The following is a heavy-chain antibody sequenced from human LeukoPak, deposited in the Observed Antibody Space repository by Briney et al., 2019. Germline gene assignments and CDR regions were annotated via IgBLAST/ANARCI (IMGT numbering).Heavy chain of an antibody. J-gene: IGHJ3*02. V-gene: IGHV4-4*07. CDR3: ARPYRVHGSFPFDI. D-gene: IGHD3-10*01. Sequence: SETLSLTCTVSGGSISSYYWTWIRQSAVKGLEWIGRIYADGSTSYNPTLSGRVTILVDNSKNQFSLKLTSVTAADTAVYYCARPYRVHGSFPFDIWGQGTMVTVSS. CDR2: IYADGST. CDR1: GGSISSYY.